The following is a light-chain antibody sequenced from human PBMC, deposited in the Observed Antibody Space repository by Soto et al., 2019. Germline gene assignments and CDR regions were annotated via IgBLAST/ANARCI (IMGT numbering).Light chain of an antibody. Sequence: QSVLNQPPSASGSPGQSVTISCTGTSSDVGGYNYVSWYQQHPGKAPKLMIYEVSKRPSGVPDRFSGSKSGNTASLTVSGLQAEDEADYYCSSYAGSNFYVFGTGTKLTVL. CDR1: SSDVGGYNY. J-gene: IGLJ1*01. V-gene: IGLV2-8*01. CDR2: EVS. CDR3: SSYAGSNFYV.